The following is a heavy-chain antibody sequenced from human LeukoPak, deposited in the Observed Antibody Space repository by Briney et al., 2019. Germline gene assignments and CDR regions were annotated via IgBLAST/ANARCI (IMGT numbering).Heavy chain of an antibody. V-gene: IGHV3-23*01. CDR3: AKFYDISTGYFDC. J-gene: IGHJ4*02. CDR2: ISGGGGST. Sequence: GGSLRLSCAASGFTFSSYAMSWVRQSPGKGLEWVSAISGGGGSTYYADSVKGRFTISRDNSKNTLYLQMNSLRAEDPAVYYCAKFYDISTGYFDCWGQGTLVTVSS. CDR1: GFTFSSYA. D-gene: IGHD3-9*01.